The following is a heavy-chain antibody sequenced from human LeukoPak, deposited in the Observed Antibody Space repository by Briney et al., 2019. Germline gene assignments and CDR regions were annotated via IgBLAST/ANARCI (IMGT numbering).Heavy chain of an antibody. CDR1: GFTFSSYG. CDR2: IKEDGSDK. CDR3: ARDGLPAAFDY. D-gene: IGHD2-2*01. J-gene: IGHJ4*02. Sequence: PGGSLRLSCAASGFTFSSYGMHWARQAPGKGLEWVANIKEDGSDKYYVDSVKGRFTISRDNAKNSLYLQMNSLRVEDTALYYCARDGLPAAFDYWGQGILVTVSS. V-gene: IGHV3-7*01.